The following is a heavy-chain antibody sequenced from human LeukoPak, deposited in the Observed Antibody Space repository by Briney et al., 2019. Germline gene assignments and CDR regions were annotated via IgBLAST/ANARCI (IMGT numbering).Heavy chain of an antibody. J-gene: IGHJ6*02. CDR1: GGSISSYY. V-gene: IGHV4-59*08. Sequence: SETLSLTCTVSGGSISSYYWSWIRQPPGKGLEWIGYINDSGSTNSNPSLKSRVTMSVDTSKNQFSLKLSSLTAADTAVYYCARQGRFSYFGMDVWGQGTTVTVSS. CDR3: ARQGRFSYFGMDV. CDR2: INDSGST. D-gene: IGHD3-3*01.